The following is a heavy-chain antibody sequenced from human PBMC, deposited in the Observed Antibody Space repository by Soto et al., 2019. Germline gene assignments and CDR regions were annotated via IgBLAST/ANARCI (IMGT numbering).Heavy chain of an antibody. D-gene: IGHD2-2*01. CDR3: ARSQGSSTSLEIYYYYYYGMDV. V-gene: IGHV1-69*01. CDR2: IIPIPGTA. CDR1: GGTFGSYA. J-gene: IGHJ6*02. Sequence: VQLVQSGAEVKKPGSSVKVPCKASGGTFGSYAISWVRQAPGQGLEWMGGIIPIPGTANYAQKFQGRVTIAADESTSTAYMELSSLRSEDTAVYYCARSQGSSTSLEIYYYYYYGMDVWGQGTTVTVSS.